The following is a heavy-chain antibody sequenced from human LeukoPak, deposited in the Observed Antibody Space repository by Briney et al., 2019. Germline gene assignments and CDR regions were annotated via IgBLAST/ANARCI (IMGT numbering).Heavy chain of an antibody. CDR3: ARSGSGWFDY. V-gene: IGHV3-33*01. D-gene: IGHD6-19*01. J-gene: IGHJ4*02. CDR1: GFTFSTYV. Sequence: GRSLRLSCAASGFTFSTYVIHWVRQAPGKGLEWVALIWHDGSNKYYGDSVKDRFTISRDNSKNTLYLQMNSLRAEDTAVYYCARSGSGWFDYWGQGTLVTVSS. CDR2: IWHDGSNK.